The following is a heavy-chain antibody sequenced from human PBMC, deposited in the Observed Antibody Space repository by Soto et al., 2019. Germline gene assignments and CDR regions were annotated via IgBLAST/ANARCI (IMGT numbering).Heavy chain of an antibody. CDR2: IIPLFGIT. V-gene: IGHV1-69*02. Sequence: QVQLVQSGAEVKKPGSSVKVSCKASGGIFNRYSVSWVRQAPGQGLEWMGRIIPLFGITNYAQKFQGRVMITADKSTNTADMEVNGLRSEDTALYYCATFYGGDCTTTTCYGDFDYWGQGTLVTVTS. CDR1: GGIFNRYS. J-gene: IGHJ4*02. D-gene: IGHD2-2*01. CDR3: ATFYGGDCTTTTCYGDFDY.